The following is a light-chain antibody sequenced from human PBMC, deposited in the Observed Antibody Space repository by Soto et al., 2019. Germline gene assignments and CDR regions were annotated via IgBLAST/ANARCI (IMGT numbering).Light chain of an antibody. Sequence: QSVLTQPPSVSEAPGQRVTISCTGSRSNIGAGYEAHWYQQVPGTAPKLLIYENNNRPSGVPDRFSGSKSCTSASLAITGLQAEDEAEYYCQSYDSSLSGYVFGTGTKLTVL. J-gene: IGLJ1*01. V-gene: IGLV1-40*01. CDR1: RSNIGAGYE. CDR2: ENN. CDR3: QSYDSSLSGYV.